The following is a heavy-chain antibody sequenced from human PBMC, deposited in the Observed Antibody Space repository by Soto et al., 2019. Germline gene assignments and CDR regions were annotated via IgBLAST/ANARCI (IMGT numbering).Heavy chain of an antibody. J-gene: IGHJ6*03. CDR2: INHSGST. Sequence: SETLSLTCAVYGGSFSGYYWSWIRQPPGKGLEWIGEINHSGSTNYNPSLKSRVTISVDTSKNQFSLKLSSVTAADTAVYYCARGWGAGYYYYMDVWGKGTTVTVSS. D-gene: IGHD7-27*01. CDR1: GGSFSGYY. CDR3: ARGWGAGYYYYMDV. V-gene: IGHV4-34*01.